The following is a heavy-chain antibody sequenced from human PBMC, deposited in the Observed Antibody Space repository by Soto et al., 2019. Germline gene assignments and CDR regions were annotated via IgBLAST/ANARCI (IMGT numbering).Heavy chain of an antibody. V-gene: IGHV4-59*01. D-gene: IGHD2-2*02. CDR1: GGSISSYY. J-gene: IGHJ6*03. Sequence: PSETLSLTCTVSGGSISSYYWSWIRQPPGKGLEWIGYIYYSGSTNYTPSLKSRVTISVDTSKNQFSLKLSSVTAADTAVYYCARVPNTRVRYYYYMDVWGKGTTVTVSS. CDR2: IYYSGST. CDR3: ARVPNTRVRYYYYMDV.